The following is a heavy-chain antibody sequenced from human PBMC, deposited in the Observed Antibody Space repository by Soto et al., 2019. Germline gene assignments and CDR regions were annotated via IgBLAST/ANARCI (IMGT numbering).Heavy chain of an antibody. V-gene: IGHV4-61*01. J-gene: IGHJ4*02. CDR1: GGSVSSGSYY. D-gene: IGHD3-16*01. CDR2: IYYSGST. Sequence: SETLSLTCTVSGGSVSSGSYYWSWIRQPPGKGLEWIGYIYYSGSTNYNPSLKSRVTISVDTSKNQFSLKLSSVTAADTAVYYCARNRFRYFDYWGQGTLVTVSS. CDR3: ARNRFRYFDY.